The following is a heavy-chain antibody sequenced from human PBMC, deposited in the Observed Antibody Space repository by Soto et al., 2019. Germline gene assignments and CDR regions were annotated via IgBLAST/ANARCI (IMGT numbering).Heavy chain of an antibody. V-gene: IGHV3-21*01. CDR1: GFTFSRYS. J-gene: IGHJ6*02. CDR3: GRNTGDLNYYYGMYV. CDR2: ISSSSSYI. Sequence: EVQLVESGGGMVKPGGSLRLSCAASGFTFSRYSMNWFRQAPGKGLEWVSSISSSSSYIYYSESVKGRFTISRDNDKNSLYLEMNGLRAEDSAVYYCGRNTGDLNYYYGMYVWGQGTTVTVSS. D-gene: IGHD7-27*01.